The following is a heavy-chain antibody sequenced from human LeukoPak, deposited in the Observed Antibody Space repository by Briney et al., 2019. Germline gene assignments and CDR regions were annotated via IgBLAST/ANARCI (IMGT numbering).Heavy chain of an antibody. Sequence: PSETLSLTCTVSGGSISSYYWSWIRQPPGKGLEWIGYIYYSGSTNYNPSLKSRVTISVDTSKNQFSLKLSSVTAADTAVYYCARGLHYNNWFDPWGQGILVTVSS. CDR1: GGSISSYY. CDR3: ARGLHYNNWFDP. CDR2: IYYSGST. J-gene: IGHJ5*02. D-gene: IGHD4-11*01. V-gene: IGHV4-59*01.